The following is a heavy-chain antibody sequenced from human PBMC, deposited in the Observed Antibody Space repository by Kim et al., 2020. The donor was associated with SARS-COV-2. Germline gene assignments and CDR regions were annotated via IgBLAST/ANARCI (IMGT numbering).Heavy chain of an antibody. CDR1: GGSISSYY. V-gene: IGHV4-59*01. J-gene: IGHJ4*02. CDR2: IYYSGST. D-gene: IGHD1-26*01. CDR3: ARGGTSGGARDY. Sequence: SETLSLTCTVSGGSISSYYWNWIRQPPGKGLEWIGYIYYSGSTNYNPSLESRVTISVDTSKNQFSLKLSSVTAADTAVYYCARGGTSGGARDYWGQGTLVTVSS.